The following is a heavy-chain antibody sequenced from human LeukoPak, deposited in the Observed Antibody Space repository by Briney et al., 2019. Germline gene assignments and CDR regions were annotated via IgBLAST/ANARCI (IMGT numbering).Heavy chain of an antibody. CDR1: GFTFSSYA. Sequence: GGSLRLSCAASGFTFSSYAMNWVRQAPGKGLEWVAVISYDGSNKYYADSVKGRFTISRDNSKNTLYLQMNSLRAEDTAVYYCAKVYVTSSGWYVGYYYGMDVWGQGTTVTVSS. CDR2: ISYDGSNK. J-gene: IGHJ6*02. CDR3: AKVYVTSSGWYVGYYYGMDV. V-gene: IGHV3-30*18. D-gene: IGHD6-19*01.